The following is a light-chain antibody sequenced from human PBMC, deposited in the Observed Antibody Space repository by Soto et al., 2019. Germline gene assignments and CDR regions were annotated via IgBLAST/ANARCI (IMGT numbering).Light chain of an antibody. CDR2: EEN. CDR3: QSYDSSKLVV. V-gene: IGLV6-57*02. J-gene: IGLJ2*01. CDR1: SGSIASNY. Sequence: FMLTQPHSVSESPGKTVTISCTGSSGSIASNYVQWYQQRPGSAPTTVIYEENQRPSGVPDRFSGSIDSSSNSASLTSSGLKTEDEADYNCQSYDSSKLVVFGGGTKLTVL.